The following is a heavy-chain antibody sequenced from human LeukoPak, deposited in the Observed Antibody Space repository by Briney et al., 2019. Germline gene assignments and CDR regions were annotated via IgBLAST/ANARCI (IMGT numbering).Heavy chain of an antibody. CDR3: ATLYSGSYRAADY. CDR1: GYTLSELS. D-gene: IGHD1-26*01. CDR2: FDPEDGET. Sequence: ASVKVSCKVSGYTLSELSMHWVRQAPGKGLEWMGGFDPEDGETIYAQKFQGRVTMTEDTSTDTAYMELSSLRSEDTAVYYCATLYSGSYRAADYWGQGTLVTVSS. V-gene: IGHV1-24*01. J-gene: IGHJ4*02.